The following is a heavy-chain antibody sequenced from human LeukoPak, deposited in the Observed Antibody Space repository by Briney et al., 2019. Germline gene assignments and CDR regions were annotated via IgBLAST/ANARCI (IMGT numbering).Heavy chain of an antibody. J-gene: IGHJ4*02. CDR1: GGTFSSYA. V-gene: IGHV1-69*05. CDR2: IIPIFGTA. D-gene: IGHD6-13*01. Sequence: SVKVSCKASGGTFSSYAISWVRQAPGQGLEWMGGIIPIFGTANYAQKFQGRDTITTDESTSTAYMELSSLRSEDTAVYYCAREGRYSSPLYYFDYWGQGTLVTVSS. CDR3: AREGRYSSPLYYFDY.